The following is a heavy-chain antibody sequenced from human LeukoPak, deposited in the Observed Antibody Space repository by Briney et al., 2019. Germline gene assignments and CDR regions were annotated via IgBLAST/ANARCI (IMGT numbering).Heavy chain of an antibody. Sequence: GSLRLSCAASGFTFSSYSMNWVRQAPGKGLEWVSSISSSSSYIYYADSVKGRFTISRDNAKNSLYLQMNSLRAEDTAVYYCAKVRGPILGYFDFWGQGTLVIVSS. D-gene: IGHD2-15*01. CDR1: GFTFSSYS. J-gene: IGHJ4*02. CDR2: ISSSSSYI. V-gene: IGHV3-21*01. CDR3: AKVRGPILGYFDF.